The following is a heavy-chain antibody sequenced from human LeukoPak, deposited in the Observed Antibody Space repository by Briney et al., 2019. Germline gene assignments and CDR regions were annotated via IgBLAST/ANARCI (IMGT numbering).Heavy chain of an antibody. CDR2: IIPIFGTA. D-gene: IGHD6-13*01. CDR3: ARDSPRLEQQLVHYAFDI. J-gene: IGHJ3*02. V-gene: IGHV1-69*13. CDR1: GGTFSSYA. Sequence: ASVKVSCKASGGTFSSYAISRVRQAPGQGLEWMGGIIPIFGTANYAQKFQGRVTITADESTSTAYMELSSLRSEDTAVYYCARDSPRLEQQLVHYAFDIWGQGTMVTVSS.